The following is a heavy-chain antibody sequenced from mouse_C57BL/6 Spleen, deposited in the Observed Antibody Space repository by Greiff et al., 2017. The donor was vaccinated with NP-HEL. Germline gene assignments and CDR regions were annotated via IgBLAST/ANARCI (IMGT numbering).Heavy chain of an antibody. Sequence: VQLQQPGAELVKPGASVKLSCKASGYTFTSYWMHWVKQRPGQGLEWIGMIHPNSGSTNYNEKFKSKATLTVDKSSSTAYIQLSSLTSEDSAVYYCAREEVFATVVARYFDVWGTGTTVTVSS. J-gene: IGHJ1*03. CDR1: GYTFTSYW. CDR3: AREEVFATVVARYFDV. V-gene: IGHV1-64*01. D-gene: IGHD1-1*01. CDR2: IHPNSGST.